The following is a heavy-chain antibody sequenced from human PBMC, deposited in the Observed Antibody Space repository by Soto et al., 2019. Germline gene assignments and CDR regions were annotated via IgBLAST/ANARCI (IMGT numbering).Heavy chain of an antibody. CDR2: IYYSRST. V-gene: IGHV4-31*03. Sequence: QVQLQESGPGLVKPSQTLSLTCTVSGGSISSGGYYWSWIRQHPGKGLEWIGYIYYSRSTYYNPSLKSRVTKSVDTDNNQFSLKLSSVTAADTAVYYCARYQGDALFDYWGQGTLVTVSS. J-gene: IGHJ4*02. D-gene: IGHD3-16*01. CDR3: ARYQGDALFDY. CDR1: GGSISSGGYY.